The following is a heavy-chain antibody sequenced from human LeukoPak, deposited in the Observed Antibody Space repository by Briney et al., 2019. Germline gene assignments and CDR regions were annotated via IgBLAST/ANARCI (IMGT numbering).Heavy chain of an antibody. CDR2: TSHRGST. V-gene: IGHV4-4*02. Sequence: SGTLSLTCSVSGGSISSTNWWSWVRQPPGKGLEWIGETSHRGSTNYNPSLKSRVTISVDKSKNQFSLKLSSVTAADTAVYYCASSTYYGSGSHKYNWFDPWGQGTLVTVSS. CDR1: GGSISSTNW. J-gene: IGHJ5*02. D-gene: IGHD3-10*01. CDR3: ASSTYYGSGSHKYNWFDP.